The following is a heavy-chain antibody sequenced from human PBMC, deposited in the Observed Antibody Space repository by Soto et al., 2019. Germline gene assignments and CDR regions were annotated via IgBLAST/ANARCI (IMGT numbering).Heavy chain of an antibody. Sequence: ASVKVSCKASGGTFSSYAISWVRQAPGQGLEWMGGITPIFGTANYAQKFQGRVTITADESTSTAYMELSSLRSEDTAVYYCARELERDGELLYSPDYWGQGTLVTVS. J-gene: IGHJ4*02. V-gene: IGHV1-69*13. D-gene: IGHD3-10*01. CDR1: GGTFSSYA. CDR3: ARELERDGELLYSPDY. CDR2: ITPIFGTA.